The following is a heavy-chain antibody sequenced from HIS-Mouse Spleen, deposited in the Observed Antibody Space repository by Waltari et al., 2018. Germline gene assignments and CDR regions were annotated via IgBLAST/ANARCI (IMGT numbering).Heavy chain of an antibody. Sequence: QLQLQESGPGLVTPSETLSLTCTVSGGSISSSSYYWGWIRQPPGKGREWIGSIYYSGGTYYNPSLKSRVTISVDTSKNQFSLKLSSVTAADTAVYYCAREIPYSSSWYDWYFDLWGRGTLVTVSS. V-gene: IGHV4-39*07. CDR1: GGSISSSSYY. CDR2: IYYSGGT. CDR3: AREIPYSSSWYDWYFDL. J-gene: IGHJ2*01. D-gene: IGHD6-13*01.